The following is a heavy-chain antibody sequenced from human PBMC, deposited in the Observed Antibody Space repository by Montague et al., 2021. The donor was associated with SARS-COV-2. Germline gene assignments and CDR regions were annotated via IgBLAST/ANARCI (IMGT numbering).Heavy chain of an antibody. CDR1: GDSVSSNSAT. Sequence: CAISGDSVSSNSATWNWVRQSPSRSLEWLGRTYYRSKWYNDYAVSVRGRVTINPDTSKNQFSLQLNPVTPEDTAIYYCTSGREGNYNVMDVWGQGTTVTVSS. CDR3: TSGREGNYNVMDV. J-gene: IGHJ6*02. D-gene: IGHD1-1*01. CDR2: TYYRSKWYN. V-gene: IGHV6-1*01.